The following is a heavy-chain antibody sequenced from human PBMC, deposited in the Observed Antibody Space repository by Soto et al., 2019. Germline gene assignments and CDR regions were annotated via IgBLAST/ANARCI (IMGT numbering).Heavy chain of an antibody. J-gene: IGHJ4*02. CDR2: INPHTGDT. D-gene: IGHD2-21*01. Sequence: GASVKVSCKASGYAFSAYFIHWVRQAPGQGLEWMGWINPHTGDTKYTDIFQARVTLTSDTSTNTAYMDLASLTSADTALYFCARRHGARSNVFRSAFPLDYWGQGTLVTVS. CDR3: ARRHGARSNVFRSAFPLDY. V-gene: IGHV1-2*02. CDR1: GYAFSAYF.